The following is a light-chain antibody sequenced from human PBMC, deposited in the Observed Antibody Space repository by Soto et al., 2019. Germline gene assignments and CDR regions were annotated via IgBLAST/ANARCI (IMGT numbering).Light chain of an antibody. CDR3: QQYNNWPAIT. J-gene: IGKJ5*01. V-gene: IGKV3-20*01. CDR1: QSISSGY. CDR2: AAS. Sequence: EIVLTQSPGTLSLSPGERATLSCRASQSISSGYVAWYQQKPGQAPSLLIYAASSRATGIADRFRGSGSGRDFTLTISRLEPEDFAVYYCQQYNNWPAITFGQGTRLEIK.